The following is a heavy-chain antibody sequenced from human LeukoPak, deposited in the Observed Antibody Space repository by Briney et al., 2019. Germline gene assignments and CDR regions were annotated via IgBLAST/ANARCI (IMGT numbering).Heavy chain of an antibody. CDR1: GFTFSSYG. CDR2: IWSDGSKT. J-gene: IGHJ4*02. Sequence: GRSLRLSCGASGFTFSSYGIHWVRQAPGKGLEWVAVIWSDGSKTYYGDSVKGRFTISRDNPKNTVYLEMSGLRGEDTAVYYCARLGTVGYFDYWGQGTLVAVSS. CDR3: ARLGTVGYFDY. V-gene: IGHV3-33*01. D-gene: IGHD1-7*01.